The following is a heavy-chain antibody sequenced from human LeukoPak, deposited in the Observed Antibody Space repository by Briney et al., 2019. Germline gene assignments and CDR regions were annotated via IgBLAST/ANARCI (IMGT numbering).Heavy chain of an antibody. CDR1: GGSFSGYY. V-gene: IGHV4-34*01. Sequence: SETLSLTCAVYGGSFSGYYWSWIRQPPGKGLEWIGEINHSGSTDYNASLKSRITISVDTSKNQFSLKLSSVTAADTAVYYCARGTPLGYFDYWGQGTLVTVSS. J-gene: IGHJ4*02. CDR3: ARGTPLGYFDY. CDR2: INHSGST.